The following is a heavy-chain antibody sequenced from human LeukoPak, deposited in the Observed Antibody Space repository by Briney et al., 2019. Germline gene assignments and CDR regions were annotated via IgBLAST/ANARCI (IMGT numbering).Heavy chain of an antibody. V-gene: IGHV1-8*03. CDR1: GYTFTSYD. J-gene: IGHJ5*02. CDR2: MNPNSGNT. CDR3: ARRFGITIFGLVIVNWSDP. D-gene: IGHD3-3*01. Sequence: ASVKVSCKASGYTFTSYDINWVRQATGQGLEWMGWMNPNSGNTGYAQKFQGRVTITRSTSISPAYMELSSLGSEEADVYYRARRFGITIFGLVIVNWSDPWGQGTLVTVSS.